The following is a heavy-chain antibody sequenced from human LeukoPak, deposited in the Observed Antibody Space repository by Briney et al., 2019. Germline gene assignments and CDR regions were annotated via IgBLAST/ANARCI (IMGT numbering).Heavy chain of an antibody. J-gene: IGHJ4*02. CDR3: ARGLGTNYGGYCTGGSCPVY. Sequence: GGSLRLSCVDSAFSVGSNFMSWVRQAPGKGLEWVSVIYTGGSTYSADSVKGRFTISRDYSENTVYLQMNSLRVEDTAVYYCARGLGTNYGGYCTGGSCPVYWGQGTLVTVSS. CDR1: AFSVGSNF. V-gene: IGHV3-66*01. D-gene: IGHD2-15*01. CDR2: IYTGGST.